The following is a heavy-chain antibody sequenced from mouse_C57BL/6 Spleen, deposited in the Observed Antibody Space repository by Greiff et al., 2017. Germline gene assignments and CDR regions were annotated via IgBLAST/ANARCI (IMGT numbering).Heavy chain of an antibody. V-gene: IGHV1-64*01. Sequence: QVQLQQPGAELVKPGASVKLSCKASGYTFTSYWMHWVKQRPGQGLEWIGMIHPNSGSTNYNEKFKSKATLTVDKSSSTAYMQLSSLTSEDSAVYYCARVYSKYLYYFGYWGQGTTLTVSS. CDR3: ARVYSKYLYYFGY. CDR2: IHPNSGST. CDR1: GYTFTSYW. D-gene: IGHD2-5*01. J-gene: IGHJ2*01.